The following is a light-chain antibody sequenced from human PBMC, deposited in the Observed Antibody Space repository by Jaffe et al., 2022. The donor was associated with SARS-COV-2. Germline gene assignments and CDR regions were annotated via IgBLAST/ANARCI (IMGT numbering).Light chain of an antibody. CDR1: SLRTYY. J-gene: IGLJ2*01. CDR2: AKN. Sequence: SSELTQDPAVSVALGQTVRITCQGDSLRTYYASWYQQKPGQAPVLVIYAKNNRPSGIPDRFSGSSSGNTASLTITGAQAEDEADYYCNFRDSSGNHVVFGGGTKLTVL. CDR3: NFRDSSGNHVV. V-gene: IGLV3-19*01.